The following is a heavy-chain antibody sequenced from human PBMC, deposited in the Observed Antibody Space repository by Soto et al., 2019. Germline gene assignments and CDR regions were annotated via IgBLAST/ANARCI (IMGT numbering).Heavy chain of an antibody. J-gene: IGHJ6*02. CDR3: AREDMTLGWDV. Sequence: KASETLSLTCTVSGGSVSSGSYYWSWIRQPPGKGLEWIGYIYYSGSTNYNPSLKSRVTISVDTSKNQFSLKLSSVTAADTAVNYCAREDMTLGWDVWGQGTTVTVSS. CDR2: IYYSGST. D-gene: IGHD6-19*01. CDR1: GGSVSSGSYY. V-gene: IGHV4-61*01.